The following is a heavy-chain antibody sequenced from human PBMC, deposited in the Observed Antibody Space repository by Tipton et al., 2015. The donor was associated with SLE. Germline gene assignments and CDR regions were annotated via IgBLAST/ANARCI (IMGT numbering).Heavy chain of an antibody. CDR2: ITARGRDT. D-gene: IGHD1-26*01. Sequence: SLRLSCAVSGLTFSDYAMTWVRQAPGKGPEWVSSITARGRDTFYAGSVKGRFTISRDNSKNTLYLQMNNLRTEDTALYYCAKRPVGTVYYFDYWGQGTLVTVSS. V-gene: IGHV3-23*01. CDR3: AKRPVGTVYYFDY. J-gene: IGHJ4*02. CDR1: GLTFSDYA.